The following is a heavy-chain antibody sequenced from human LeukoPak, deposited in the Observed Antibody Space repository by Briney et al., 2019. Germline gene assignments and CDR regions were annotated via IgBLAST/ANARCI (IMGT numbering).Heavy chain of an antibody. D-gene: IGHD3-9*01. J-gene: IGHJ4*02. CDR1: GFTFSSFE. Sequence: GGSLRLSCAASGFTFSSFEMHWVRQAPGKGLEWVSYISSSGDTLYYANSMKGRFTISRDNAKNSLYLQMDSLRAEDTAVYYCVGVDYDILTGYYIDYWGQGTLVTVSS. CDR3: VGVDYDILTGYYIDY. V-gene: IGHV3-48*03. CDR2: ISSSGDTL.